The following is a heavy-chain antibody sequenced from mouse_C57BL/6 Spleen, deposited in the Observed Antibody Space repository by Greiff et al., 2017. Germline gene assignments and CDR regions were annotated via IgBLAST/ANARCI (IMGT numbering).Heavy chain of an antibody. Sequence: VQLQQSGAELVKPGASVKISCKASGYAFSSYWMNWVKQRPGKGLEWIGQIYPGDGDTNYNGKFKGKATLTADKASSTAYMQLSSLTSQDSAVYFCARCDGPYAMDYWGQGTSVTVSS. V-gene: IGHV1-80*01. D-gene: IGHD2-3*01. J-gene: IGHJ4*01. CDR2: IYPGDGDT. CDR3: ARCDGPYAMDY. CDR1: GYAFSSYW.